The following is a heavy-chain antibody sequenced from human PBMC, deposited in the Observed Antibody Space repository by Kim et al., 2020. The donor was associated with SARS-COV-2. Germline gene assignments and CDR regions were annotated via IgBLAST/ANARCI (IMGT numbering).Heavy chain of an antibody. Sequence: GGSLRLSCTTSEFTFSNYAIHWVRQAPGKGLEWVAVISKDGGNKYYADSVKDRFTISRDNSKNTLYLQMNSLRGEDTAVYHCARPHSPTSSWGGAVWGQGTTVTVSS. CDR3: ARPHSPTSSWGGAV. D-gene: IGHD3-16*01. CDR2: ISKDGGNK. J-gene: IGHJ6*02. CDR1: EFTFSNYA. V-gene: IGHV3-30*04.